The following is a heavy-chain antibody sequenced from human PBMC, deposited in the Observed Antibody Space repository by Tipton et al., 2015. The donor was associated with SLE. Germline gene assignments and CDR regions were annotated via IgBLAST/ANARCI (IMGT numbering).Heavy chain of an antibody. J-gene: IGHJ6*03. D-gene: IGHD3-10*01. CDR1: GFTFNDYA. Sequence: SLRLSCAASGFTFNDYAMHWVRQVPGKGLEWVSGIFWNSDSIGYADSVRGRFTISRDNAKNSLYLQMNSLRAEDTAVYYCARVIIRGVVYYYYYMDVWGKGTTVTVSS. CDR2: IFWNSDSI. V-gene: IGHV3-9*01. CDR3: ARVIIRGVVYYYYYMDV.